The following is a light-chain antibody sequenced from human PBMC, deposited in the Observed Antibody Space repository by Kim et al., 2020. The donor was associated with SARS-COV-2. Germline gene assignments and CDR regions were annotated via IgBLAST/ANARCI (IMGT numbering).Light chain of an antibody. J-gene: IGKJ1*01. Sequence: ATIKCKSSQSVLYSSNNKNYLVWYQQKPGQPPKLLIYWASTRESGVPDRFSGSGSGTDFTLTISSLQAEDVAIYYCQQYYSAPVTFGQGTKVDIK. CDR2: WAS. CDR1: QSVLYSSNNKNY. V-gene: IGKV4-1*01. CDR3: QQYYSAPVT.